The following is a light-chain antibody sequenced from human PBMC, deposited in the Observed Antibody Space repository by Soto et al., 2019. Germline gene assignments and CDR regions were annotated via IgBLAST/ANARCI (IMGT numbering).Light chain of an antibody. CDR2: SNT. V-gene: IGLV1-40*01. CDR1: SSSVGAGYD. J-gene: IGLJ2*01. Sequence: QSVLTQPPSVSGAPGQRVTISCTGSSSSVGAGYDVHWYQHLPGTAPKLLIFSNTNRPSGVPDRFSGSKSGTSVSLAIAGLQAEDEGDYYCQSYDNILSAVVFGGGT. CDR3: QSYDNILSAVV.